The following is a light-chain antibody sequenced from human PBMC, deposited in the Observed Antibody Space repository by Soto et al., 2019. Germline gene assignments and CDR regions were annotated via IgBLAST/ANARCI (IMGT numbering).Light chain of an antibody. V-gene: IGLV2-14*01. Sequence: SALTQPASVYGSPRQSITISRTGTSSDVGGFNYVSWYQQHPGKAPKLLLFEVHIRPSGFSNRFSGSKSGYTASLTISGLHAEDDADYYCSSYTSTSTFVFGTGTKVTVL. J-gene: IGLJ1*01. CDR2: EVH. CDR3: SSYTSTSTFV. CDR1: SSDVGGFNY.